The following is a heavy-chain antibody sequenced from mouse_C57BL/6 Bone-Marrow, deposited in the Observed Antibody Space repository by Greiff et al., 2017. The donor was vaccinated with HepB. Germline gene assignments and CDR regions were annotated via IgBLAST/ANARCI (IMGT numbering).Heavy chain of an antibody. CDR1: GFTFSSYG. V-gene: IGHV5-6*01. CDR2: ISIGGSYT. Sequence: EVMLVESGGDLVKPGGSLKLSCAASGFTFSSYGMSWVRQTPDKSLEWVATISIGGSYTYYPDSVKGLFTISRDNAKNTLYLQMSSLNYEDTAMYYCARHDYGRYFDVWGTGTTVTVSS. J-gene: IGHJ1*03. CDR3: ARHDYGRYFDV. D-gene: IGHD1-1*01.